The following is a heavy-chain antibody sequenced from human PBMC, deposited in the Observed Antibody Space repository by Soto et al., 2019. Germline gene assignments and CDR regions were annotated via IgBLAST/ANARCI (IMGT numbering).Heavy chain of an antibody. CDR2: IIPIFGTA. Sequence: QVQLVQSGAEVKKPGSSVKVSCKASGGTFSSYAISWVRQAPGQGLEWMGGIIPIFGTANYAQKFQGRVTITEDESTSTAYTELSSLTSEDTAVSYGAREVRVNHYYYGMDIWSQGTTVTVSS. CDR1: GGTFSSYA. CDR3: AREVRVNHYYYGMDI. J-gene: IGHJ6*02. V-gene: IGHV1-69*12. D-gene: IGHD3-22*01.